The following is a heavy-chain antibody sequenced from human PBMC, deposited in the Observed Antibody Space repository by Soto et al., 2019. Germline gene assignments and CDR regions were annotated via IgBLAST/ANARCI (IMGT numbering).Heavy chain of an antibody. CDR2: ISSSSSTI. D-gene: IGHD3-10*01. CDR3: ARDFGYYYGSGSSDY. Sequence: PGGSLRLSCAASGLTFTSYSMNWVRQAPGKGLEWVSFISSSSSTIYYADSVKGRFTISRDNAKNSLYLQMNSLRDEDTAVYYCARDFGYYYGSGSSDYWGQGTLVTVSS. V-gene: IGHV3-48*02. J-gene: IGHJ4*02. CDR1: GLTFTSYS.